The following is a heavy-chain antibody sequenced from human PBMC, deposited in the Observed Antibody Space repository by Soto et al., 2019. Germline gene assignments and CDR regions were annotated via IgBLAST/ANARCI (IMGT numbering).Heavy chain of an antibody. D-gene: IGHD3-10*01. CDR1: GGSISSGDYY. J-gene: IGHJ5*02. V-gene: IGHV4-30-4*01. CDR3: ARAFGEPGNNGFDP. Sequence: SETLSLTCTVSGGSISSGDYYWSWIRQPPGKGLEWIGYIYYSGSTYYNPSLKSRVTISVDTSKNQFSLKLSSVTAADTAVYYCARAFGEPGNNGFDPWGQGTLVTVSS. CDR2: IYYSGST.